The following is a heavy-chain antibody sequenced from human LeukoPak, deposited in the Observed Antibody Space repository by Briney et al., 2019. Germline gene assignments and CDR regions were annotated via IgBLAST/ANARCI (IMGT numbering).Heavy chain of an antibody. CDR2: IYHSGST. D-gene: IGHD3-22*01. CDR3: ASESYYYDSSGYYYSHAFDI. Sequence: PSETLSLTCTVSGGSISSGGYSWSWIRQPPGKGLEWIGYIYHSGSTYYNPSLKSRVTISVDRSKNQFSLKLSSVTAADTAVYYCASESYYYDSSGYYYSHAFDIWGQGTMVTVSS. V-gene: IGHV4-30-2*01. CDR1: GGSISSGGYS. J-gene: IGHJ3*02.